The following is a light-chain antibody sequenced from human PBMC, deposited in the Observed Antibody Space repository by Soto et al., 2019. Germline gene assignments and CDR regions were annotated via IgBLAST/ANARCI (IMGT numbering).Light chain of an antibody. CDR3: CSYAGNYTF. Sequence: QAVVTQPRSVSGSPGQSVTISCTGTSNDVGGYDYVSWYQQYPGKAPTYILYDVTKRPSGVPDRFSGSKSGNTASLTISGLQADDEADYYCCSYAGNYTFFGGGTKLTVL. V-gene: IGLV2-11*01. CDR1: SNDVGGYDY. J-gene: IGLJ2*01. CDR2: DVT.